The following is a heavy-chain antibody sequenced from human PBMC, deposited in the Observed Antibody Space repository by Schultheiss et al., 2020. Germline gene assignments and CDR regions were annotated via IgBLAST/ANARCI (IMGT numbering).Heavy chain of an antibody. CDR1: GFTFSSYA. CDR2: ISWNSGSI. Sequence: SLKISCAASGFTFSSYAMSWVRQAPGKGLEWVSGISWNSGSIGYADSVKGRFTISRDNAKNSLYLQMNSLRAEDTALYYCAKDPDVAAAGSFDYWGQGTLVTVSS. V-gene: IGHV3-9*01. D-gene: IGHD6-13*01. J-gene: IGHJ4*02. CDR3: AKDPDVAAAGSFDY.